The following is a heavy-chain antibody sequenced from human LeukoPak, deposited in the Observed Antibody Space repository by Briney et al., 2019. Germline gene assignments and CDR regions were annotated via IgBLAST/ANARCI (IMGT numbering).Heavy chain of an antibody. CDR2: INQDESEK. J-gene: IGHJ4*02. CDR1: GFTFSNYW. Sequence: SGGSLRLSCAASGFTFSNYWMSWVRQAPGKGLEWVANINQDESEKKYVDSVKGRFTISRDNAKNTLYLQMISLRAEDTAVYYCAKDARVTMVRGVIAFDYWGQGTLVTVSS. V-gene: IGHV3-7*01. CDR3: AKDARVTMVRGVIAFDY. D-gene: IGHD3-10*01.